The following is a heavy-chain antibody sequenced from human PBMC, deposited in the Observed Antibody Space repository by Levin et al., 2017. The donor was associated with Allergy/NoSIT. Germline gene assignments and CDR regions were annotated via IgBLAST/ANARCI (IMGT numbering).Heavy chain of an antibody. CDR1: GFTFSSYS. Sequence: AASVKVSCAASGFTFSSYSMNWVRQAPGKGLEWVSYISSSSSTIYYADSVKGRFTISRDNAKNSLYLQMNSLRDEDTAVYYCAREARTLERNFDYWGQGTLVTVSS. J-gene: IGHJ4*02. CDR3: AREARTLERNFDY. CDR2: ISSSSSTI. D-gene: IGHD1-1*01. V-gene: IGHV3-48*02.